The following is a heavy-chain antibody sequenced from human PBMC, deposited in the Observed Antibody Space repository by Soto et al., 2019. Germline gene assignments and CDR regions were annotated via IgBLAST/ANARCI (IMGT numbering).Heavy chain of an antibody. Sequence: GASVKVSCKASGGTFSSYAISWVRQAPGQGLEWMGGIIPIFGTANYAQKLQGRVTITADKSTSTAYMELSSLRPEDTAVYYCARDRMVRGVIALYYYYGMDVWGQGTTVTVSS. CDR3: ARDRMVRGVIALYYYYGMDV. J-gene: IGHJ6*02. D-gene: IGHD3-10*01. CDR1: GGTFSSYA. V-gene: IGHV1-69*06. CDR2: IIPIFGTA.